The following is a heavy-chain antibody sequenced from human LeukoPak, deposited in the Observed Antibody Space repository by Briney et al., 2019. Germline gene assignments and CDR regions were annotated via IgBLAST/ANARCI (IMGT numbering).Heavy chain of an antibody. D-gene: IGHD2-2*01. CDR1: GVSISSGGFS. Sequence: LSLTCAVSGVSISSGGFSWSWIRQAPGKGLEWVSAISGNGADTYYADAVKGRFTISRDNLENMVYLQMNSLRAEDTAIYYCANYPNQVVFFSWGQGTLVTVSS. J-gene: IGHJ5*02. CDR2: ISGNGADT. CDR3: ANYPNQVVFFS. V-gene: IGHV3-23*01.